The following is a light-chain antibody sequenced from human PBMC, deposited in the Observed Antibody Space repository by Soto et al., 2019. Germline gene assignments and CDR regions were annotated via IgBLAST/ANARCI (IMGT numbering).Light chain of an antibody. CDR2: KAS. V-gene: IGKV1-5*03. CDR1: QTISSW. CDR3: QHYNNWWT. J-gene: IGKJ1*01. Sequence: DIQMTQSPSTLSGSVGDRVTITCRASQTISSWLAWYQQKPGKAPKLLIYKASTLKSGVPSRFSGSGSGTEFTLTISSLQPDDFATYYCQHYNNWWTFGQGTRWIS.